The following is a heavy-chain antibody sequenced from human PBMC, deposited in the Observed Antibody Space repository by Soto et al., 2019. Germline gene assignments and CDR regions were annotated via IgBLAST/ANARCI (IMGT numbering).Heavy chain of an antibody. CDR3: AREGAGPYDYVWGSYGTDGMDV. CDR1: GFTFSSYA. J-gene: IGHJ6*02. V-gene: IGHV3-30-3*01. Sequence: QVQLVESGGGVVQPGRSLGLSCAASGFTFSSYAMHWVRQAPGKGLEWVAVISYDGSNKYYADSVKGRFTISRDNSKNTLYLQMNSLRAEDTAVYYCAREGAGPYDYVWGSYGTDGMDVWGQGTTVTVSS. D-gene: IGHD3-16*01. CDR2: ISYDGSNK.